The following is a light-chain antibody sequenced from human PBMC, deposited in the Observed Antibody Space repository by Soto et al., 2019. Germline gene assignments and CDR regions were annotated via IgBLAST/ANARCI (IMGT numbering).Light chain of an antibody. CDR1: YSDIGAYND. V-gene: IGLV2-8*01. Sequence: QSVLMQPPSSSGSPVRSVTFPCTGTYSDIGAYNDVSWYQQRPGEALKLIIYEVSNRPSGVPDRIFGAKSGNTASLTVSGLQADDEANYYCRSSKDTNSFVFGTGTKVTGL. CDR2: EVS. J-gene: IGLJ1*01. CDR3: RSSKDTNSFV.